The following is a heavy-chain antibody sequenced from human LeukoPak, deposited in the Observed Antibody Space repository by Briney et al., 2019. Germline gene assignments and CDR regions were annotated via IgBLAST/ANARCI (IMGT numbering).Heavy chain of an antibody. CDR2: IYTSGST. Sequence: SESLSLTCTVSGGSISSYYRSWVRQPAGKGLEWIGRIYTSGSTNYNPSLKSRVTMSVDTSKNQLSLKQSSVTAADTAVYYCARDDYDFWSGSPLDYWGQGTLVTVSS. V-gene: IGHV4-4*07. CDR1: GGSISSYY. CDR3: ARDDYDFWSGSPLDY. J-gene: IGHJ4*02. D-gene: IGHD3-3*01.